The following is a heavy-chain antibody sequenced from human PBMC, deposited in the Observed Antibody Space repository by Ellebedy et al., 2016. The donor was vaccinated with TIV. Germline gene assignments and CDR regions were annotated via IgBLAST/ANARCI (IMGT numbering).Heavy chain of an antibody. CDR3: ARWPSGDAPLDY. CDR2: ISYDGSSK. Sequence: GESLKISCAASGFTFSSYGMHWVRQAPGKGLEWVAIISYDGSSKDYLDSVKGRFTISRDNSKNTLYLQMNSLRAEDTAVYYCARWPSGDAPLDYWGQGTLVTVSS. D-gene: IGHD4-17*01. V-gene: IGHV3-30*03. CDR1: GFTFSSYG. J-gene: IGHJ4*02.